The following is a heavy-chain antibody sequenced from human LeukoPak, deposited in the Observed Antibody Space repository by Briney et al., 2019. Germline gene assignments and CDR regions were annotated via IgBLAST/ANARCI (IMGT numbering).Heavy chain of an antibody. CDR3: ARPHYYYDSSGYYLN. Sequence: GGSLRLSCAASGFTFYSYGMHWVRQAPGKGLEWVALISYNGRNNYYADSVKGRFTISRDNAKNTLYLQMNSLRAEDTAVYYCARPHYYYDSSGYYLNWGQGTLVTVSS. D-gene: IGHD3-22*01. V-gene: IGHV3-30*03. J-gene: IGHJ4*02. CDR2: ISYNGRNN. CDR1: GFTFYSYG.